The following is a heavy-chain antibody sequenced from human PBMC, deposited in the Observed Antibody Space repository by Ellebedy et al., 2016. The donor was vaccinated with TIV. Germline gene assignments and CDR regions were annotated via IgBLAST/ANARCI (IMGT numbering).Heavy chain of an antibody. D-gene: IGHD3-3*01. J-gene: IGHJ4*02. V-gene: IGHV3-23*01. CDR1: GFTFSSYA. CDR2: ISGSGGST. Sequence: GGSLRLXXAASGFTFSSYAMSWVRQAPGKGLEWVSAISGSGGSTYYADSVKGRFTISRDNSKNTLYLQMNSLRAEDTAVYYCAKDGRITIFGVILETTFDYWGQGTLVTVSS. CDR3: AKDGRITIFGVILETTFDY.